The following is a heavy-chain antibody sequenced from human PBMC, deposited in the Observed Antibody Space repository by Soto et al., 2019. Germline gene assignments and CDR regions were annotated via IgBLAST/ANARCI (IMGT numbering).Heavy chain of an antibody. D-gene: IGHD2-8*02. Sequence: QVQLVQSGAEVKKPGTSVKVSCKASGGTFGSYAITWVRRAPGQGLEWLGGIIPILNSPAYAQKFQARVVITADEITNTAYMELNSLRFEDTGLYYCARESPYCTGATCRKFYGLDVWGQGTTVTVAS. V-gene: IGHV1-69*01. J-gene: IGHJ6*02. CDR1: GGTFGSYA. CDR2: IIPILNSP. CDR3: ARESPYCTGATCRKFYGLDV.